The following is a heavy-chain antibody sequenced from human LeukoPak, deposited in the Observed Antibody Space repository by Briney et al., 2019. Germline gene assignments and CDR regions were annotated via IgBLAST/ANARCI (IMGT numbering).Heavy chain of an antibody. D-gene: IGHD3-22*01. CDR2: IYYSGST. J-gene: IGHJ2*01. V-gene: IGHV4-59*01. CDR3: ARIHYDSSGYYYSTHWYFDL. CDR1: GGSISSYY. Sequence: PSETLSLTCTVSGGSISSYYWSWIRQPPGKGLEWIGYIYYSGSTNYNPSLKSRVTISVDTSKNQFSLKLSSVTAADTAVYYCARIHYDSSGYYYSTHWYFDLWGRGTLVTVSS.